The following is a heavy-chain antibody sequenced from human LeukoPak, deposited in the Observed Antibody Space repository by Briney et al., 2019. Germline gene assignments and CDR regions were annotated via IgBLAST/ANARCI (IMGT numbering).Heavy chain of an antibody. D-gene: IGHD2-15*01. Sequence: PGGSLRLSCVASGFTFGDYVMIWVRQAPGKGLEWVSGITASGDRTFYGDSVRGRFTVSRDNSKNTVYLQMNSLRVDDTAVYYCARRDIVVVVSASDYWGQGTLITVSS. CDR2: ITASGDRT. CDR1: GFTFGDYV. J-gene: IGHJ4*02. CDR3: ARRDIVVVVSASDY. V-gene: IGHV3-23*01.